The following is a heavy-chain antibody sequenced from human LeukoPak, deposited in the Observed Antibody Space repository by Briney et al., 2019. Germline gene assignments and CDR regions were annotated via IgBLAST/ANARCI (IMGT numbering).Heavy chain of an antibody. J-gene: IGHJ4*02. Sequence: GGSLRLSCAASGFTFSSYAVHWVRQAPGKGLEWVAVISYDGSNKYYADSVKGRFTISRDNSKNTLYLQMNSLRAEDTAVYYCARVVGYYFDYWGQGTLVTVSS. V-gene: IGHV3-30-3*01. D-gene: IGHD2-15*01. CDR3: ARVVGYYFDY. CDR1: GFTFSSYA. CDR2: ISYDGSNK.